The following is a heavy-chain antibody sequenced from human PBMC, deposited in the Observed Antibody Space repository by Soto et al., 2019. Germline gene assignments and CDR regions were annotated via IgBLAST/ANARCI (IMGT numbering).Heavy chain of an antibody. CDR1: GFTFSNAW. J-gene: IGHJ5*02. CDR3: TTDLDDSRGYQHH. Sequence: PGGSLRLSCAASGFTFSNAWMNWVRQAPGKGLEWVGRIKSKTDGGTTDYAAPVKGRFTISRDDSKNTLYLQMNSLKTEDTAVYYCTTDLDDSRGYQHHWGGGTLVTVSS. D-gene: IGHD3-22*01. CDR2: IKSKTDGGTT. V-gene: IGHV3-15*07.